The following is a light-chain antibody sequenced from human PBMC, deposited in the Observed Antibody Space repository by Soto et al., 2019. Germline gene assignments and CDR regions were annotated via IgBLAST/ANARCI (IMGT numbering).Light chain of an antibody. CDR2: EVS. CDR1: SSDVGAYNY. CDR3: SSYTSNSTLV. V-gene: IGLV2-14*01. Sequence: QSALTQPASVSGSPGQSITISCTGTSSDVGAYNYVSWYQQHPDKAPKLMIFEVSDRPSGVSNRFSGSNSGNTASLTISGLQAEDEADYFCSSYTSNSTLVFGGWTKLTVL. J-gene: IGLJ3*02.